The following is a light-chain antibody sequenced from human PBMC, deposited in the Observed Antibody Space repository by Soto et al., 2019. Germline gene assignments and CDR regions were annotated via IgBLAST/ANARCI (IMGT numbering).Light chain of an antibody. CDR3: QQYNSYPIT. CDR1: QSISSW. Sequence: DIQMTQSPSTLSASVGDRVTITCRASQSISSWLAWYQQEPGKAPKILIYKASSVESGVPPRFSGSGSGTEFTLTISSLQPDDFATYYCQQYNSYPITFGQGTRLEIK. CDR2: KAS. J-gene: IGKJ5*01. V-gene: IGKV1-5*03.